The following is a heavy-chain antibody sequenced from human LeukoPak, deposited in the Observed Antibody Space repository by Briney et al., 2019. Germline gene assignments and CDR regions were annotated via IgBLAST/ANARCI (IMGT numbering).Heavy chain of an antibody. V-gene: IGHV1-24*01. CDR3: ATWGTGTTLPYFDY. CDR1: GYTLTELS. CDR2: FDPEDGET. D-gene: IGHD1-7*01. J-gene: IGHJ4*02. Sequence: ASVKVSCKVSGYTLTELSMHWVRRAPGKGLEWMGGFDPEDGETIYAQKFQGRVTMTEDTSTDTAYMELSSLRSEDTAVYYCATWGTGTTLPYFDYWGQGTLVTVSS.